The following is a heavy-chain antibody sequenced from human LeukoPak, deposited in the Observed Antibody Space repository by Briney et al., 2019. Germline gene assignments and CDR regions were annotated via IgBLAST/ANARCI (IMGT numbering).Heavy chain of an antibody. V-gene: IGHV4-4*07. J-gene: IGHJ6*03. CDR2: IYTSGST. CDR3: ARRLFGGSTGVYFYYYIDV. D-gene: IGHD1-1*01. CDR1: GGSISSYY. Sequence: SETLSLTCTVSGGSISSYYWSWIRQPAGKGLEWIGRIYTSGSTNYNPSLKSRVTMSVDTSKNQFSLKLSSVTAADTAVYYCARRLFGGSTGVYFYYYIDVWGKGTTVAVSS.